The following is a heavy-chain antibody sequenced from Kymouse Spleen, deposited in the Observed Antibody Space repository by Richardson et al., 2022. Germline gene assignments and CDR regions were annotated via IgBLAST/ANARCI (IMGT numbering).Heavy chain of an antibody. V-gene: IGHV3-11*01. Sequence: QVQLVESGGGLVKPGGSLRLSCAASGFTFSDYYMSWIRQAPGKGLEWVSYISSSGSTIYYADSVKGRFTISRDNAKNSLYLQMNSLRAEDTAVYYCARDVSPAITGTTYYYYYGMDVWGQGTTVTVSS. CDR3: ARDVSPAITGTTYYYYYGMDV. CDR1: GFTFSDYY. CDR2: ISSSGSTI. D-gene: IGHD1-7*01. J-gene: IGHJ6*02.